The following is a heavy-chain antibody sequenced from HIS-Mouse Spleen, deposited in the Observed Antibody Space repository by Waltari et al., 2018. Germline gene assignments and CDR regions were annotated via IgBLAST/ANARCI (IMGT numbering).Heavy chain of an antibody. CDR2: IYYSGST. CDR1: GGPILSSSYY. J-gene: IGHJ5*02. Sequence: QLQLQESGPGLVKPSETLSLTCTVAGGPILSSSYYWGWIRQPPGKGLAWIGSIYYSGSTYYNPSLKSRVTISVDTSKNQFSLKLSSVTAADTAVYYCARKRTASGWFDPWGQGTLVTVSS. D-gene: IGHD2-21*02. V-gene: IGHV4-39*01. CDR3: ARKRTASGWFDP.